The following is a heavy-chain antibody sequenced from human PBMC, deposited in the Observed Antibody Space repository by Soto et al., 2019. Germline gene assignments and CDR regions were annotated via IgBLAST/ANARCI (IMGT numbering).Heavy chain of an antibody. Sequence: EEQLVETGGGVIQRGGSLRLACNASGLTVSSTYMSWVRQAPGMGLERVAVIESGGSTRYADSVKGRFTISRDIPKNMIYLHLRSLRAEATAVYYCAKDLGPLRLLNYSSCGLDVWGQGTTVTFSS. CDR3: AKDLGPLRLLNYSSCGLDV. CDR2: IESGGST. V-gene: IGHV3-53*02. J-gene: IGHJ6*02. D-gene: IGHD2-15*01. CDR1: GLTVSSTY.